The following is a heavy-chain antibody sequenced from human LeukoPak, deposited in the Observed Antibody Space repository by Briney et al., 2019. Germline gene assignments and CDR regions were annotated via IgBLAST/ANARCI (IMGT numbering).Heavy chain of an antibody. CDR3: ARPEGRSTFYFDY. D-gene: IGHD2/OR15-2a*01. Sequence: TGASLKISCKGSGYFFTSYWIGWVRQLPGKGLELMGIIYPGDSDTRYSPSFQSHVTISADKSISTAYLQWSSLKASDTAMYYCARPEGRSTFYFDYWGQGTLVTVSS. CDR2: IYPGDSDT. J-gene: IGHJ4*02. V-gene: IGHV5-51*01. CDR1: GYFFTSYW.